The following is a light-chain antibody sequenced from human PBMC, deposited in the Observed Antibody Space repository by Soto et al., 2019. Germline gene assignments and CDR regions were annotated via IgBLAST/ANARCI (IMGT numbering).Light chain of an antibody. CDR1: QGVSANS. CDR2: GAF. V-gene: IGKV3-20*01. Sequence: EIVLTQSPGTLSLSPGDRATLSCRASQGVSANSLAWYQHKVGQAPRLLIYGAFSRAPGIPDRFSGNGSETDFTLTISRLEPEDFAVYFCHQYGSSPFTFGPGTKVDIK. J-gene: IGKJ3*01. CDR3: HQYGSSPFT.